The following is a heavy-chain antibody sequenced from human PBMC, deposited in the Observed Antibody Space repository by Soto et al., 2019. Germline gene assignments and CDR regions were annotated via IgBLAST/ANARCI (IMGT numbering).Heavy chain of an antibody. V-gene: IGHV3-30-3*01. J-gene: IGHJ6*02. D-gene: IGHD2-15*01. CDR3: ARAPVAATHYYSYGMDV. CDR1: GFTFSSYA. Sequence: QVQLVESGGGVVQPGRSLRLSCAASGFTFSSYAMHWVRQAPGKGLEWVAVISYDGSNKYYADSVKGRFTISRDNSKNTLYLQMNSLRAEDTAVYYCARAPVAATHYYSYGMDVWGQGTTVTVSS. CDR2: ISYDGSNK.